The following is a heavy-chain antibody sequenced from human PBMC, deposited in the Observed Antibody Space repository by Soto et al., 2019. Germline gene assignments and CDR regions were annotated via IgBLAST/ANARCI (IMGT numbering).Heavy chain of an antibody. V-gene: IGHV4-59*11. CDR2: VYYNGIT. CDR3: ARDRPGYCSSTSCTYGDYSFDY. J-gene: IGHJ4*02. Sequence: SETLSLTCTVSGGSINNHYWSWIRQPPGKGLEWLGYVYYNGITNYNPSLKSRVTMSVDTSKNQLSLNLTSLTAADTAVYYCARDRPGYCSSTSCTYGDYSFDYWGQGTLVTVSS. CDR1: GGSINNHY. D-gene: IGHD2-2*01.